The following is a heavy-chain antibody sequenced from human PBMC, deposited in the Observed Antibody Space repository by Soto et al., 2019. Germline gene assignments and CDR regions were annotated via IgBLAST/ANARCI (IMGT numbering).Heavy chain of an antibody. V-gene: IGHV3-72*01. Sequence: EVQLVESGGGLVQPGGSLRRSCAASGFTFSDHYMDWVRQAPGKGLEWVGRVRNKAYGYTTEYSASVKGRFTISRAGSKNSLYLQMNTLKTEDTAVYYCTSSDTSGRHFDSWGQGTLVTVSS. CDR3: TSSDTSGRHFDS. J-gene: IGHJ4*02. CDR1: GFTFSDHY. CDR2: VRNKAYGYTT. D-gene: IGHD6-25*01.